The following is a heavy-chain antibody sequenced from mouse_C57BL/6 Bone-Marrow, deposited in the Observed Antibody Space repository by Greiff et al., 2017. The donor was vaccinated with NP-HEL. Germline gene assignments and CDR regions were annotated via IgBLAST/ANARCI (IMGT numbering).Heavy chain of an antibody. V-gene: IGHV1-4*01. CDR3: ARENYGSSYADY. CDR2: INPSSGYT. Sequence: QVQLQQSGAELARPGASVKMSCKASGYTFTSYTMHWVKQRPGQGLEWIGYINPSSGYTKYNQKFKDKATLTADKSSSTAYMQLSSLTSEDSAVYYCARENYGSSYADYWGQGTTLTVSS. CDR1: GYTFTSYT. J-gene: IGHJ2*01. D-gene: IGHD1-1*01.